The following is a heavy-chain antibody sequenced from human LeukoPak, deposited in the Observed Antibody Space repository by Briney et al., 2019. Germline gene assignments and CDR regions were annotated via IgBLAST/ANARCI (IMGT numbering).Heavy chain of an antibody. CDR2: ISYDGSSK. D-gene: IGHD6-19*01. CDR3: SSLGLAVAPNWVDP. Sequence: PGGSLRLSCAASGFTFSSYGIHWVRQAPGKGLEWVVVISYDGSSKYYADSVKGRFTISRDNFKNTLYLQMNSLKPEDTAVYYCSSLGLAVAPNWVDPWGQGTLVTVSS. V-gene: IGHV3-30*03. CDR1: GFTFSSYG. J-gene: IGHJ5*02.